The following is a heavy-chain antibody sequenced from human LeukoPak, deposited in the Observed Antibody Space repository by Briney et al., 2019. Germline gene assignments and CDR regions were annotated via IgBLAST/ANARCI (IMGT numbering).Heavy chain of an antibody. CDR2: IKQDGSEK. CDR1: GLTFSSYW. V-gene: IGHV3-7*01. D-gene: IGHD3-9*01. Sequence: GGSLRLSCAVSGLTFSSYWMSWVRQAPGKGLEWVANIKQDGSEKYYVDSVKGRFTISRDNAKNSLYLQMNSLRAEDTAVYYCARGHVYYDILTGYRSYAFDIWGQGTMVTVSS. J-gene: IGHJ3*02. CDR3: ARGHVYYDILTGYRSYAFDI.